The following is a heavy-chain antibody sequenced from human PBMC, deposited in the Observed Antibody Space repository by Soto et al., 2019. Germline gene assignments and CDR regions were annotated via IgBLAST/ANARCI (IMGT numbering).Heavy chain of an antibody. CDR2: IHSGGSTI. CDR1: GFTFSTYH. D-gene: IGHD4-17*01. CDR3: ARDGSTVTTNYHYAMDV. V-gene: IGHV3-48*03. J-gene: IGHJ6*02. Sequence: SGGSLRLSCAASGFTFSTYHMNWVRQAPGKGLEWVSYIHSGGSTIYYADSVKGRFTISRDNAKNSLYLQMNSLRAEDTAVYYCARDGSTVTTNYHYAMDVWGQGTTVTVSS.